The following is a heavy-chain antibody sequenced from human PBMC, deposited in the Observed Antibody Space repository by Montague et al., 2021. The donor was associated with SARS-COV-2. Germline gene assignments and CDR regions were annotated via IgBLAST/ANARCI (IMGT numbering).Heavy chain of an antibody. CDR1: GDSMTDSY. CDR2: IYFSEST. J-gene: IGHJ1*01. Sequence: SETLSLTCTVSGDSMTDSYWSWIRQPPGPGQEHIGFIYFSESTNYNPPLKSRLTISVDTSKNQFSQNLSSVTAADTAVYFCTRRSLGWNTDWGQGTLVTV. D-gene: IGHD1-1*01. CDR3: TRRSLGWNTD. V-gene: IGHV4-59*08.